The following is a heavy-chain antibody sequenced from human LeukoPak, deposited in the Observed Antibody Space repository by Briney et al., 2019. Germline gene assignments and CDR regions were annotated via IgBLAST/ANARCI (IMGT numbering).Heavy chain of an antibody. CDR3: ARGSGGTYYYDSSGHY. CDR2: ISSSSSYI. Sequence: PGGSLRLSCAASGLTFSSYSMNWVRQAPGEGLEWVSSISSSSSYIYYADSVKGRFTISRDNAKNSLYLQMNSLRAEDTAVYYCARGSGGTYYYDSSGHYWGQGTLVTVSS. J-gene: IGHJ4*02. V-gene: IGHV3-21*01. D-gene: IGHD3-22*01. CDR1: GLTFSSYS.